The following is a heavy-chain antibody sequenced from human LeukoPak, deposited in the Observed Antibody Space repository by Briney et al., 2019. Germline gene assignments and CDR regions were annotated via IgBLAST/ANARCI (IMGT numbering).Heavy chain of an antibody. J-gene: IGHJ4*02. CDR3: ATGDYVDY. CDR1: GYTFTGYY. V-gene: IGHV1-18*04. Sequence: ASVKVSCKASGYTFTGYYMHWVRQAPGQGLEWMGWISAYNGNTNYAQKLQGRVTMTTDTSTSTAYMELRSLRSDDTAVYYCATGDYVDYWGQGTLVTVSS. D-gene: IGHD4-17*01. CDR2: ISAYNGNT.